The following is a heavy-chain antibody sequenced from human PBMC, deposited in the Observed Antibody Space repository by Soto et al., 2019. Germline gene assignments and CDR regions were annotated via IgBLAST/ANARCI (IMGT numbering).Heavy chain of an antibody. D-gene: IGHD6-13*01. CDR3: ARVDSNNWYKTNWFAP. V-gene: IGHV4-59*01. CDR2: IYYSGST. J-gene: IGHJ5*02. CDR1: CGSIGTYY. Sequence: QVLLQESGPGLVKPSETLSLTCTVSCGSIGTYYWGWIRQPPGKGLEWIGYIYYSGSTKYNPSLKRRVTISVDTSKNQFSLKLNSVTAADTAVYYCARVDSNNWYKTNWFAPWGQGTLVTVSS.